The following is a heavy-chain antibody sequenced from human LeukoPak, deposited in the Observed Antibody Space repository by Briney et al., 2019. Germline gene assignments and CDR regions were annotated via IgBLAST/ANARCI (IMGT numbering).Heavy chain of an antibody. CDR3: AVGVYYFDY. V-gene: IGHV3-7*02. CDR1: GFTFSSYW. D-gene: IGHD3-10*01. CDR2: IKQDGSEK. J-gene: IGHJ4*02. Sequence: QSGGSLRLSCAASGFTFSSYWMSWVRQAPGKGLEWVANIKQDGSEKYYVDSVKGRFTISGDNAKNSLCLQMNSLRAEDTAVYYCAVGVYYFDYWGQGTLVTVSS.